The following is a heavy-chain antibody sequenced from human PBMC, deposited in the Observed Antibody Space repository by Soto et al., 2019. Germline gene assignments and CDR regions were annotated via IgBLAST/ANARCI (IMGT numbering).Heavy chain of an antibody. D-gene: IGHD6-6*01. Sequence: PGGSLRLSCPGSGFTFRNYGMSWVRQAPGKGLEWVSGISGSGSGTYYADSVKGRFTISRDNSKNTLYLQMNSLRAEDTAIYYCVVRPETSGFRYWGQGTLVTVSS. CDR3: VVRPETSGFRY. CDR2: ISGSGSGT. CDR1: GFTFRNYG. V-gene: IGHV3-23*01. J-gene: IGHJ4*02.